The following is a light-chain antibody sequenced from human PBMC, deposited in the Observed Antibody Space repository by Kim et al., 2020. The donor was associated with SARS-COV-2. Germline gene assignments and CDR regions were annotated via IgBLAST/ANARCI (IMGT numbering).Light chain of an antibody. V-gene: IGKV1-27*01. CDR1: QAISNS. Sequence: ASVGDRVTITCRASQAISNSLAWYQQKPGKVPRLLIYSASTLQSGVPSRFSGSGSGTDFTLTISSLQPEDVATYYCQKHNNAFFTFGPGTKVDIK. J-gene: IGKJ3*01. CDR3: QKHNNAFFT. CDR2: SAS.